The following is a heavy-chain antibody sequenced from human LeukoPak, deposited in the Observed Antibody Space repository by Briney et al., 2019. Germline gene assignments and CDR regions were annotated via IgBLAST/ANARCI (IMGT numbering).Heavy chain of an antibody. CDR2: ISGSGGST. CDR1: GCTFRSYA. Sequence: GGSLRLSCAASGCTFRSYAMSWVRRAPGKGLEWVSAISGSGGSTYYADSVKGRFTISRDNSKNTLNLQMNSLIAEDTAVYYCAKLSRGVISWFVPWGQGTLVTVSS. V-gene: IGHV3-23*01. D-gene: IGHD3-10*01. J-gene: IGHJ5*02. CDR3: AKLSRGVISWFVP.